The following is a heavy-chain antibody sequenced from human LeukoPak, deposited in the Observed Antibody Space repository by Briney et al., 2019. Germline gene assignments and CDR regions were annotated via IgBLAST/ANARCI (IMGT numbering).Heavy chain of an antibody. CDR2: ISAYNGNT. Sequence: GASVKVSCKASGYSFTSNVISWVRQAPGQGLEWMGWISAYNGNTNYAQKLQGRVTMTTDTSTSTAYMELRSLRSDDTAVYYCARDLSVTTPSGYWGQGTLVTVSS. J-gene: IGHJ4*02. CDR3: ARDLSVTTPSGY. V-gene: IGHV1-18*01. CDR1: GYSFTSNV. D-gene: IGHD4-17*01.